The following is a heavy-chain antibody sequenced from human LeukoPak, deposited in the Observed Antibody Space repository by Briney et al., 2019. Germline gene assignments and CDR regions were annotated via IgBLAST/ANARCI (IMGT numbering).Heavy chain of an antibody. D-gene: IGHD3-22*01. V-gene: IGHV4-59*01. CDR2: IYYSGST. J-gene: IGHJ6*02. CDR3: ARDRLYYYDSSGVRNYYGMDV. Sequence: PSETLPLTCTVSGGSISSYYWSWIRQPPGKGLEWIGYIYYSGSTNYNPSLKSRVTISVDTSKNQFSLKLSSVTAADTAVYYCARDRLYYYDSSGVRNYYGMDVWGQGTTVTVSS. CDR1: GGSISSYY.